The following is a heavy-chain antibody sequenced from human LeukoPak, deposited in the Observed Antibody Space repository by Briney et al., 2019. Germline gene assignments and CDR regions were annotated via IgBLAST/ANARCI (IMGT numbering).Heavy chain of an antibody. CDR2: IYYSGST. CDR3: ARDGYSSSPRAYYFDY. Sequence: PSETLSLTCTVSGGSISSYYWSWIRQPPGKGLEWIGYIYYSGSTNYNPSLKSRVTISVDTSKNQFSLKLSSVTAADTAVYYCARDGYSSSPRAYYFDYWGQGTLVTVSS. CDR1: GGSISSYY. D-gene: IGHD6-6*01. J-gene: IGHJ4*02. V-gene: IGHV4-59*01.